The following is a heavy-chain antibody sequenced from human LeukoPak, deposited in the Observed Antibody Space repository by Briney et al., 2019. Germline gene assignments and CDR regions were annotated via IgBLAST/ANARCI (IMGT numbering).Heavy chain of an antibody. J-gene: IGHJ3*02. Sequence: GGSLRLSCAASGFTFSSYAMRWVRQAPGKGLEWVSAISGSGGSTYYADSVKGRFTISRDNSKNTLYLQMNSLRAEDTAVYYCAKGPLITMVRGVISAFDIWGQGTMVTVSS. CDR2: ISGSGGST. D-gene: IGHD3-10*01. CDR1: GFTFSSYA. CDR3: AKGPLITMVRGVISAFDI. V-gene: IGHV3-23*01.